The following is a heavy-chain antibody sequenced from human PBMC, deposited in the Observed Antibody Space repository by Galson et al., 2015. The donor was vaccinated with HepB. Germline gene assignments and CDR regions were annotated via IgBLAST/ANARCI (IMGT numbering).Heavy chain of an antibody. Sequence: SLRLSCAASGFTFSNYAMSWVRQAPGKGLEWVSGISGSGGSTNYADSVKGRFTISRDNPKNTLYLQMDSLRADDPAVYYCAKCSLSRHDDDDPVDIWGQGTMVTVSS. CDR1: GFTFSNYA. CDR3: AKCSLSRHDDDDPVDI. D-gene: IGHD1-1*01. CDR2: ISGSGGST. V-gene: IGHV3-23*01. J-gene: IGHJ3*02.